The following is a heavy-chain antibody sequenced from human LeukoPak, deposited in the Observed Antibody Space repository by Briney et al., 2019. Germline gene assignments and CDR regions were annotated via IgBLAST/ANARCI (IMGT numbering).Heavy chain of an antibody. CDR1: GGSISSGDYY. CDR2: IYYSGST. V-gene: IGHV4-30-4*08. J-gene: IGHJ4*02. D-gene: IGHD3-22*01. CDR3: TRASKGITMIVVGFDY. Sequence: SETLSLTCTVSGGSISSGDYYWSWIRQPPGKGLEWIGYIYYSGSTYYNPSLKSRVTISVDTSKNQFSLKLSSVTAADTAVYYCTRASKGITMIVVGFDYWGQGTLVTVSS.